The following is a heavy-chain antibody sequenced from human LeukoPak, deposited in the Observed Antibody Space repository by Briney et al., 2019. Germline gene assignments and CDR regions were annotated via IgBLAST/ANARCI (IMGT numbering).Heavy chain of an antibody. J-gene: IGHJ4*02. CDR3: ARSPRWLYFDY. CDR2: FYNSGNT. Sequence: KPSETLSLTCTVSGGSISSYYWSWVGQPPGKGLEWIGDFYNSGNTNYNPSLKSRVTMSVDTSQNRFSLKLSSVTAADTAVYYCARSPRWLYFDYWGQGTLVTVSS. D-gene: IGHD5-12*01. V-gene: IGHV4-59*01. CDR1: GGSISSYY.